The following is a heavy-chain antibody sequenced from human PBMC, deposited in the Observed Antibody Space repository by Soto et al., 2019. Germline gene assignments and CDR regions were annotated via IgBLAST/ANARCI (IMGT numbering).Heavy chain of an antibody. CDR1: GYSFTNYW. CDR2: IYPGDSDT. D-gene: IGHD6-6*01. CDR3: ARAYSSSSDAFDI. Sequence: GESLKISCKGSGYSFTNYWIGWVRQMPGKGLEWMGIIYPGDSDTRYSPSFQGQVTISADKSISTAYLQWSSLKASDTAMYYCARAYSSSSDAFDIWGQGTMVTVSS. V-gene: IGHV5-51*01. J-gene: IGHJ3*02.